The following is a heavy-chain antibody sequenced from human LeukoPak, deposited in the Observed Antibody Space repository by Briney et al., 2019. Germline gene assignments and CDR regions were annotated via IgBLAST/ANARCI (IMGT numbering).Heavy chain of an antibody. V-gene: IGHV3-30*02. CDR1: GFMFIGYG. Sequence: PGGSLRLSCEASGFMFIGYGMHWVRQTPGGGPEWVAFIRFDGRYEYYTHSVNGRFTISRDNSRNTLYLQMRSLRSEDTAVYYCASDDALETWGQGTRVTVSS. CDR3: ASDDALET. J-gene: IGHJ3*02. CDR2: IRFDGRYE.